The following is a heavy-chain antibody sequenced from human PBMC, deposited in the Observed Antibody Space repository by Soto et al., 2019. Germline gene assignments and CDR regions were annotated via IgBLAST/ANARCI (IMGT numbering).Heavy chain of an antibody. D-gene: IGHD3-3*01. J-gene: IGHJ4*02. CDR1: GFTFSSYA. CDR3: AKDGVLRFLEWLLYYDY. CDR2: ISGSGGST. Sequence: VGSLRLSCAASGFTFSSYAMSWVRQAPGKGLEWVSAISGSGGSTYYADSVKGRFTISRDNSKNTLYLQMNSLRAEDTAVYYCAKDGVLRFLEWLLYYDYWGQGTLVTVSS. V-gene: IGHV3-23*01.